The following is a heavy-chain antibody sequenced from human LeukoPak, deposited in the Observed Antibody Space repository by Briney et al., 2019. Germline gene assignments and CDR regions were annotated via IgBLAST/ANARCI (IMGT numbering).Heavy chain of an antibody. J-gene: IGHJ3*02. V-gene: IGHV5-51*01. CDR2: IYPGDSDT. CDR3: ARIAEFGVVIPPYDAFDI. D-gene: IGHD3-3*01. Sequence: GESLKISCKGSGYRFTSYWIGWVRQMPGKGLEWMGIIYPGDSDTRYSPSFQGQVTISADKSISTAYLQWSSLKASDTAMYYCARIAEFGVVIPPYDAFDIWGQGTMVTVSS. CDR1: GYRFTSYW.